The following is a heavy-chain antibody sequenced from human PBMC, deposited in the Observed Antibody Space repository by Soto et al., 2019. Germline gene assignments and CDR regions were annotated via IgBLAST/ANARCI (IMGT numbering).Heavy chain of an antibody. V-gene: IGHV1-69*12. Sequence: QVQLVQSGAEVKKPGSSVKVSCKASGGTFSSYSITWVRQAPGQGLEWMGAIKPIFGTTDYAQKFRGRVTITADESTGTAYMEMSGLRSEDTAMYYCARMGWEVIGAGSFLQYWGQGTLITVSS. CDR2: IKPIFGTT. J-gene: IGHJ1*01. CDR3: ARMGWEVIGAGSFLQY. D-gene: IGHD3-16*01. CDR1: GGTFSSYS.